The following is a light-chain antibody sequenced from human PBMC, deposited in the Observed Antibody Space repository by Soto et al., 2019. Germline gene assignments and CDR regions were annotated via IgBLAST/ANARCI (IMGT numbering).Light chain of an antibody. Sequence: QSVLTQPPSVSEAPRQRVTISCSGSSSNIGNNAVNWYQQLPGKAPKLLIYYDDLLPPGVSDRFSGSKSGTSASLAITGLQSEDEADYYCAAWDDSLNGPISGGGTQLTVL. V-gene: IGLV1-36*01. CDR2: YDD. J-gene: IGLJ2*01. CDR1: SSNIGNNA. CDR3: AAWDDSLNGPI.